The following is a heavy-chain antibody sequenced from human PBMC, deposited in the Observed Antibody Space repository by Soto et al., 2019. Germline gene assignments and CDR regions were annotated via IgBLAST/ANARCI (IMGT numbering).Heavy chain of an antibody. V-gene: IGHV4-34*01. J-gene: IGHJ4*02. Sequence: QVQLQQWGAGLLKPSETLSLTCAVCGGSFSGYYWSWIRQPPGKGLEWIGEINHSGSTNYNPSLKSRVTISVDNTKNQFSLKLSSVTAADTAVYYCARCKVERSPWMPTVTTSDYWGQGTLVTVSS. D-gene: IGHD4-4*01. CDR1: GGSFSGYY. CDR3: ARCKVERSPWMPTVTTSDY. CDR2: INHSGST.